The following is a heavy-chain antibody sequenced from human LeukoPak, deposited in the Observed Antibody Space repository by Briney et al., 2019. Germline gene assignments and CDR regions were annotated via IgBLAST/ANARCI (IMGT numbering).Heavy chain of an antibody. CDR2: INHSGST. Sequence: PSETLSLTCTVSGGSISSGGYYWSWIRQPPGKGLEWIAEINHSGSTNYNPSLKSRVTISVDTSKNQFSLKLSSVTAADTAVYYCARGPVNLPRWFDPWGQGTLVTVSS. CDR1: GGSISSGGYY. V-gene: IGHV4-39*07. J-gene: IGHJ5*02. D-gene: IGHD4-23*01. CDR3: ARGPVNLPRWFDP.